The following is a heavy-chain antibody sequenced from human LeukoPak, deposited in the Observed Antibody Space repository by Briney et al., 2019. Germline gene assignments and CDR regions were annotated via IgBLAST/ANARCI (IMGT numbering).Heavy chain of an antibody. D-gene: IGHD3-22*01. CDR2: INPNSGGT. CDR1: GYTFTGYY. V-gene: IGHV1-2*02. Sequence: ASVKVSCKASGYTFTGYYMHWVRQAPGQGLEWMGWINPNSGGTNYAQKFQGRVTMTRDTSISTAYMELSRLRSDDTAMYYCAREGTQYYYDSSGYYDWGQGTLVTVSS. J-gene: IGHJ4*02. CDR3: AREGTQYYYDSSGYYD.